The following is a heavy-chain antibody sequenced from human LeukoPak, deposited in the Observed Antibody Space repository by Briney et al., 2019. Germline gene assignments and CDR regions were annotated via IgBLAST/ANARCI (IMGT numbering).Heavy chain of an antibody. CDR3: ATPREYSSSSGAFDI. Sequence: ASVKVSCKVSGYTLTELSMHWVRQAPGKGLEWMGGFDPEDGETIYAQKFQGRVIMTEDTSTDTAYMELSSLRSEDTAVYYCATPREYSSSSGAFDIWGQGTMVTVSS. CDR1: GYTLTELS. V-gene: IGHV1-24*01. D-gene: IGHD6-6*01. J-gene: IGHJ3*02. CDR2: FDPEDGET.